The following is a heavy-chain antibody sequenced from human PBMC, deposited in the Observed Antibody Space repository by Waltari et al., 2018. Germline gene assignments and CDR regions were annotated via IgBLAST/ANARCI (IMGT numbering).Heavy chain of an antibody. CDR1: GFTFTSYA. CDR3: AKDDSYYYDNSGYSLCDH. V-gene: IGHV3-23*01. J-gene: IGHJ4*02. CDR2: VGGSGGTT. D-gene: IGHD3-22*01. Sequence: EVQLLESGGGLVQPGGSLRLSCAASGFTFTSYALSWVRQAPGKGLEWVSSVGGSGGTTDYAHPVKGRFTISRDNSKRTLYLQMNSLRAEDTAVYYCAKDDSYYYDNSGYSLCDHWGQGTLVTVSS.